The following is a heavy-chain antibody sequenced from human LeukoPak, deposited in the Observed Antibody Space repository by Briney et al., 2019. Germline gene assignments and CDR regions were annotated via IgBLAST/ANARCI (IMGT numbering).Heavy chain of an antibody. D-gene: IGHD2-2*01. CDR2: IYYSGST. CDR1: GGSISNSNYY. CDR3: ARGSLVVVVDWFDP. Sequence: SETLSLTCTVSGGSISNSNYYWGWIRQPPGKGLEWIGNIYYSGSTYYNPSLKNRVTISVDTSKNQFSLKLSSVTAADTAVYYCARGSLVVVVDWFDPWGQGTLVTVSS. J-gene: IGHJ5*02. V-gene: IGHV4-30-4*08.